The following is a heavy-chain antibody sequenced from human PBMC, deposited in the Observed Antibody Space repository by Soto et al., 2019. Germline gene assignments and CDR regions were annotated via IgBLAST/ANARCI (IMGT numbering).Heavy chain of an antibody. CDR2: IYHSGST. Sequence: QLQLQESGSGLVKPSQTLSLTCAVSGGSISSGGYSWSWIRQPPGKGLEWIGYIYHSGSTYYNPSLKRRVTISVDRSKNQFSLKLSSVTAADTAVYYCARGDSSGYYYGWFDPWGQGTLVTVSS. CDR3: ARGDSSGYYYGWFDP. CDR1: GGSISSGGYS. V-gene: IGHV4-30-2*01. D-gene: IGHD3-22*01. J-gene: IGHJ5*02.